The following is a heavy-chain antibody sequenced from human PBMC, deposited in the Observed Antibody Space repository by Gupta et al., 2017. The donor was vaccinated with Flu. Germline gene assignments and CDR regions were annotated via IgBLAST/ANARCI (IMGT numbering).Heavy chain of an antibody. CDR3: ARLAADGSGGSCYSFHYYYDMDV. J-gene: IGHJ6*02. CDR2: IDHSGST. Sequence: RKPPGKGVGWIGSIDHSGSTQYNRSLKSRVTISIEESKNQYSLKLSSVTAADTAGYFCARLAADGSGGSCYSFHYYYDMDVWGQGYTVTVSS. V-gene: IGHV4-39*01. D-gene: IGHD2-15*01.